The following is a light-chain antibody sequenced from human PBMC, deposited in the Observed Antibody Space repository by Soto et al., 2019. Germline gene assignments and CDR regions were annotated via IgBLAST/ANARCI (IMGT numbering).Light chain of an antibody. CDR1: QNVDRD. CDR3: QQRYSRLFT. V-gene: IGKV1-39*01. J-gene: IGKJ3*01. Sequence: DIQVTQSPSSLSSSVGDRVTLTCRASQNVDRDLNWYQQKPGKAPKLLIFAAYSWQRGVRARFSGSGSGTDFSLTISSLQPDDFGAYYCQQRYSRLFTFGPGTKV. CDR2: AAY.